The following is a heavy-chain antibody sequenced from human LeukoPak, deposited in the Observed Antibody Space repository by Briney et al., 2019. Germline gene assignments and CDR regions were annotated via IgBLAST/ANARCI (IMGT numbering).Heavy chain of an antibody. CDR2: IYPGDSDT. CDR3: ASSSLPSSADY. CDR1: GYSFTNYW. V-gene: IGHV5-51*01. Sequence: GESLKISCKGSGYSFTNYWIDWVRQMPGKGLEWMGIIYPGDSDTRYSPSFQGQVTISADKSISTAYLQWSSLKASDTAMYYCASSSLPSSADYWGQGTLVTVSS. J-gene: IGHJ4*02.